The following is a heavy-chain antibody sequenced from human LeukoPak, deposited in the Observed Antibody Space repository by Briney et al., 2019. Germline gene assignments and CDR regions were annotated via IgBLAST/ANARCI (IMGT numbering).Heavy chain of an antibody. CDR1: GFSLSTSGVG. J-gene: IGHJ4*02. D-gene: IGHD1-26*01. CDR3: ARHTYLPQTSHRRGYSGSYYRKRIEPEGSDY. V-gene: IGHV4-39*01. Sequence: SGPTLVNPTQTLTLTCTFSGFSLSTSGVGVGWIRQPPGKGLEWIGEINHSGSTNYNPSPKSRVTISVDTSKNQFSLKLSSVTAADTAVYYCARHTYLPQTSHRRGYSGSYYRKRIEPEGSDYWGQGTLVTVSS. CDR2: INHSGST.